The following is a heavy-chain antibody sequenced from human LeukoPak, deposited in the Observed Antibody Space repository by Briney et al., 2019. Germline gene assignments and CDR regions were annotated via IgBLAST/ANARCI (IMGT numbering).Heavy chain of an antibody. CDR3: ARTLKANYGKWYFDL. CDR2: IIPIFGTA. V-gene: IGHV1-69*05. Sequence: ASVNVSCKSSGGTFSSYAISWVRQAPGQGLAWMGGIIPIFGTANYAQKFQGRVTITTDESTSTAYMELSSMRSEDTAVYYCARTLKANYGKWYFDLWGRGTLVTVSS. D-gene: IGHD4/OR15-4a*01. CDR1: GGTFSSYA. J-gene: IGHJ2*01.